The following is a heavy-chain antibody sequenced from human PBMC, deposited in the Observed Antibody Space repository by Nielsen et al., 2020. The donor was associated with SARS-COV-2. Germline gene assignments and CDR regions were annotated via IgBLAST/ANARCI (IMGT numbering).Heavy chain of an antibody. CDR3: ARGGRITFGGADDAFDI. Sequence: SETLSLTCAVSGGSISSGGYSWSWIRQPPGKGLEWIGYIYHSGRTYYNPSLKSRVTILVDRSKNQFSLKLSSVTAADTAVYYCARGGRITFGGADDAFDIWGQGTRVTVSS. CDR1: GGSISSGGYS. V-gene: IGHV4-30-2*01. D-gene: IGHD3-16*01. J-gene: IGHJ3*02. CDR2: IYHSGRT.